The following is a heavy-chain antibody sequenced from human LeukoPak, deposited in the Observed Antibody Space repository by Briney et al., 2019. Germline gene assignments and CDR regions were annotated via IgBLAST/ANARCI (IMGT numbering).Heavy chain of an antibody. D-gene: IGHD6-13*01. V-gene: IGHV4-34*01. Sequence: ETLSLTCAVYGGSFSSYYWSWIRQPPGKGLEWIGEINHSGSTNYNPSLKSRVTISVDTSKNQFSLKLSSVTAADTAVYYCARAGLGIATKFDPWGQGTLVTVSS. CDR3: ARAGLGIATKFDP. CDR2: INHSGST. J-gene: IGHJ5*02. CDR1: GGSFSSYY.